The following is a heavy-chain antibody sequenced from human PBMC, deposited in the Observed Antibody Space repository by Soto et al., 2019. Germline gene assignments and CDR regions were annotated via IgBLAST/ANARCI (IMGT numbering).Heavy chain of an antibody. CDR2: INHSGST. D-gene: IGHD3-9*01. J-gene: IGHJ5*02. CDR1: GGSFSGYY. CDR3: ARGLEPDILTGYNWSDP. Sequence: SETLSLTCAVYGGSFSGYYWSWIRQPPGKGLEWIGEINHSGSTNYNPSLKSRVTISVDTSKSQFSLKLSSVTAADTAVYYCARGLEPDILTGYNWSDPWGQGTLVTVSS. V-gene: IGHV4-34*01.